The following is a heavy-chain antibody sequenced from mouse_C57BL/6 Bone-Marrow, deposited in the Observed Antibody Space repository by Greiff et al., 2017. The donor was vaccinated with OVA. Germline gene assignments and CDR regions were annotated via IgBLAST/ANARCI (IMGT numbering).Heavy chain of an antibody. CDR2: ISSGGSYT. J-gene: IGHJ3*01. D-gene: IGHD2-2*01. CDR3: ARHPWLPSY. CDR1: GFTFSSYG. V-gene: IGHV5-6*01. Sequence: EVQLQESGGDLVKPGGSLKLSCAASGFTFSSYGMSWVRQTPDKRLEWVATISSGGSYTYYPDSVKGRFTISRDNAKNTLYLQMSSLKSEDTAMYYCARHPWLPSYWGQGTLVTVSA.